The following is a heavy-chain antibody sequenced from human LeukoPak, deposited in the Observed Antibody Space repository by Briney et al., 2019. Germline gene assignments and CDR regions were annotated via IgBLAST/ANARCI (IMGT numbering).Heavy chain of an antibody. Sequence: GGSLRLSCAASGFTFSSYAMSWVRQAPGKGLEWVSAISGSGGRTYYADSVKGQFTISRDNSKITVYLQMNSLRAEDTAVYYCAKDLERISIVVVPAATPYWGQGTMVTVSS. CDR2: ISGSGGRT. CDR1: GFTFSSYA. D-gene: IGHD2-2*01. V-gene: IGHV3-23*01. J-gene: IGHJ4*02. CDR3: AKDLERISIVVVPAATPY.